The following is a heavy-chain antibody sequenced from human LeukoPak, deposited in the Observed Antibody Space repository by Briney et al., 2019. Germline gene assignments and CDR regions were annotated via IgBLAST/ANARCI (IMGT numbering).Heavy chain of an antibody. V-gene: IGHV3-53*01. D-gene: IGHD3-22*01. J-gene: IGHJ4*02. CDR2: IYSGGST. CDR1: GFTVSSNY. Sequence: GGSLRLSCAASGFTVSSNYMSWVRQAPGKGLEWVSVIYSGGSTYYADSVKGRFTISRDNSKNTLYLQMNSLRAEDTAVYYCARHCYDSSPTRETDYWGQGTLVTVSS. CDR3: ARHCYDSSPTRETDY.